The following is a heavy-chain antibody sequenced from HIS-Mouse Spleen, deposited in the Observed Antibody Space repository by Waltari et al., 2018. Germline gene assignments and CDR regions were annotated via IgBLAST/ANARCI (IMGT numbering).Heavy chain of an antibody. Sequence: QVQLVQSGAEVKKPGSSVKVSCKASGGTFSSYAISWVRQAPGHGLEWMGGSIPIFGKANYAQKFQGRVTITADESTSTAYMELSSLRSEDTAVYYCASAPSSGWYFDYWGQGTLVTVSS. CDR3: ASAPSSGWYFDY. J-gene: IGHJ4*02. CDR1: GGTFSSYA. D-gene: IGHD6-19*01. V-gene: IGHV1-69*01. CDR2: SIPIFGKA.